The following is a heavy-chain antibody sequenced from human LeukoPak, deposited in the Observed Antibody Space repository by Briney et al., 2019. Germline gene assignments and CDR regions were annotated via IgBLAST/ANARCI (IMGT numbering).Heavy chain of an antibody. Sequence: SETLSLTCTVSSGTINNYYWSWIRHPPGKELEGIVYIYHSGSTNYKPTLKGRVTISIDTSKNQSSLKLSSVTAADTAVYYCARNADDSSSYTYFDYWGQGTLVTVSS. CDR1: SGTINNYY. J-gene: IGHJ4*02. CDR2: IYHSGST. V-gene: IGHV4-59*13. CDR3: ARNADDSSSYTYFDY. D-gene: IGHD3-22*01.